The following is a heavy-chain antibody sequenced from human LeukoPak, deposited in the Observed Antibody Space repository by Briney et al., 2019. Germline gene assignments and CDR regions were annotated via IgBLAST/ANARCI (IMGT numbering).Heavy chain of an antibody. D-gene: IGHD2-2*02. CDR1: GGSISSYY. V-gene: IGHV4-59*01. CDR2: IYYSGST. CDR3: ARVYTEGDDAFDI. J-gene: IGHJ3*02. Sequence: SETLSLTCTVSGGSISSYYWSWIRQPPGKGLEWIVYIYYSGSTNYNPSLKSRVTISVDTSKNQFSLKLSSVTAADTAVYYCARVYTEGDDAFDIWGQGTMVTVSS.